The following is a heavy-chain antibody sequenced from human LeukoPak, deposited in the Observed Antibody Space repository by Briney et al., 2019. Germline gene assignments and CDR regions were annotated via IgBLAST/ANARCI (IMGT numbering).Heavy chain of an antibody. V-gene: IGHV1-8*03. CDR3: TRGRRNRNDY. CDR2: MNPNSGNR. Sequence: ASVTVSCKASGYTFTSYDINWVRQAAGQGLEWMGWMNPNSGNRGYAQKFQGRVTITRNTSIGTAYMELSSLRSEDTAVYYCTRGRRNRNDYWGQGTLVTVSS. J-gene: IGHJ4*02. CDR1: GYTFTSYD. D-gene: IGHD1-14*01.